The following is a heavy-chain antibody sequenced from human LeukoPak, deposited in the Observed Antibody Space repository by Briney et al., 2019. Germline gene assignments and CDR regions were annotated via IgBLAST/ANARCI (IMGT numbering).Heavy chain of an antibody. D-gene: IGHD2-21*01. Sequence: GGSLRLSCAASGFTFSSYSMNWVRQAPGKGLEWVSYISSSSSTIYYADSVKGRFTISRDNAKNSLYLQMNSLRAEDTAVYYCARDLVASWGGPAYYGMDVWGQGTTVTVSS. CDR2: ISSSSSTI. V-gene: IGHV3-48*04. CDR3: ARDLVASWGGPAYYGMDV. CDR1: GFTFSSYS. J-gene: IGHJ6*02.